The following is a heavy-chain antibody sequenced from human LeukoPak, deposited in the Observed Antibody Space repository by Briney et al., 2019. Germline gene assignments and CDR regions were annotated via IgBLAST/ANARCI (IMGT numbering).Heavy chain of an antibody. D-gene: IGHD3-9*01. J-gene: IGHJ5*02. V-gene: IGHV1-46*01. CDR1: GYTFTSYY. CDR3: ARGLTNDILTGYWMNWFDP. Sequence: ASVKVSCKASGYTFTSYYMHWVRQAPGQGLEWMGIINPSGGSTSYAQKFQGRVTMTRDTSTSTVYMELSGLRSEDTAVYYCARGLTNDILTGYWMNWFDPWGQGTLVTVSS. CDR2: INPSGGST.